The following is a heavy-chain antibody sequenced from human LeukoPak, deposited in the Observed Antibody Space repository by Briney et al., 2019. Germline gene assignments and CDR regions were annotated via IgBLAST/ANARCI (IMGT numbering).Heavy chain of an antibody. J-gene: IGHJ6*02. CDR2: INPNSGGT. V-gene: IGHV1-2*02. Sequence: ASVKVSCKASGYTFTGYYMHWVRQAPGQGLEWMGLINPNSGGTNYAQKFQARVTMTRDPSISTAYMELSRLRSDDPAVYYCALAAAGRNYYYYYYGMDVWGQGTTVTVPS. CDR1: GYTFTGYY. CDR3: ALAAAGRNYYYYYYGMDV. D-gene: IGHD6-13*01.